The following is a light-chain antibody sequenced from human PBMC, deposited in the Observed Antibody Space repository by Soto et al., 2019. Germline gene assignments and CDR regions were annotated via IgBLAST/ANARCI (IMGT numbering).Light chain of an antibody. CDR2: YAS. V-gene: IGKV3-11*01. Sequence: DIVLTQSPATLSLSPGERATLSCRASQSVRTFLIWYQQKPGQAPRVLIDYASNRATGIPARFSGSGSDTDFTLTISSLEPEDSAVYYCQQRSDWPLTFGGGTKVEIK. CDR1: QSVRTF. J-gene: IGKJ4*01. CDR3: QQRSDWPLT.